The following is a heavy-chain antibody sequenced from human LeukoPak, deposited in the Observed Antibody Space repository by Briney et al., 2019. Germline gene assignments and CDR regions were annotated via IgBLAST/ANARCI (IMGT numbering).Heavy chain of an antibody. CDR1: GFTFDSYG. D-gene: IGHD5-24*01. Sequence: GGSLRLSCAASGFTFDSYGMNWVRQAPGKGLEWVSGISGSGVYTYYADSVKGRFTISRDNSRNTLYLVMNSLRVDDTAVYYCAKAVDLATISVDIWGQGTMVTVSS. CDR2: ISGSGVYT. J-gene: IGHJ3*02. CDR3: AKAVDLATISVDI. V-gene: IGHV3-23*01.